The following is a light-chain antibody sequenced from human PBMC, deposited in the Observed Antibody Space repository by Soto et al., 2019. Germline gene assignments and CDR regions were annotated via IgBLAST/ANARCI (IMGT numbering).Light chain of an antibody. V-gene: IGKV3-15*01. J-gene: IGKJ2*01. Sequence: EIVMTQSPAALSVSPGEGATLSCRASQSVSSGLAWYQQKPGLPPRLLIYSASTGATGVPARFSGSGSGTEFTLTISSLQSEDFAIYYCQQYDQRYTFGQGTKVEIK. CDR3: QQYDQRYT. CDR1: QSVSSG. CDR2: SAS.